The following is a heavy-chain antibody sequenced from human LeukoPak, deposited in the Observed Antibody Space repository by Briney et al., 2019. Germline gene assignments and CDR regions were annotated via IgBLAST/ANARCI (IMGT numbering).Heavy chain of an antibody. CDR2: IKSKTDGGTT. D-gene: IGHD6-6*01. CDR1: GFTFSNAW. J-gene: IGHJ4*02. CDR3: TTDRYSSSSFRVGDYFDY. V-gene: IGHV3-15*01. Sequence: PGGSLRLSCAASGFTFSNAWMSWVRQAPGKGLEWVGRIKSKTDGGTTDYAAPVKGRFTISRDDSKNTLYLQMNSLKTEDTAVYYCTTDRYSSSSFRVGDYFDYWGQGTLVTVSS.